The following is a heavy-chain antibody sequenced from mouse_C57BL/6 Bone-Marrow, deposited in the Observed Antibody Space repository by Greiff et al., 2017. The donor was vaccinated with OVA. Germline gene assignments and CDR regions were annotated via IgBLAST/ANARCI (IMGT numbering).Heavy chain of an antibody. CDR3: AATYYFDN. D-gene: IGHD4-1*02. J-gene: IGHJ2*01. V-gene: IGHV1-55*01. CDR2: IYPGSGST. CDR1: GYTFSSYW. Sequence: VQLQQPGAELVKPGASVKMSCKASGYTFSSYWITWVKQRPGQGLEWIGDIYPGSGSTNSNEKFKSKATLTVDKYASTAYMQLSSLTSEDSAGYYGAATYYFDNWGQGTTLTVSS.